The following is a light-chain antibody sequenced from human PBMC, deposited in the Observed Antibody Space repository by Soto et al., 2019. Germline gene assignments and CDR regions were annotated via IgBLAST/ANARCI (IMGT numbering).Light chain of an antibody. Sequence: SYELTQPPSVSVAPGKTASVACGGSNIGSKSVHWYQKKSGQAPVVVMYYDSDRPSGSPGRFSGSNSGNTATLTISRVEAGDEADYYCQVWDISSGHVVFGGGTKLTVL. V-gene: IGLV3-21*01. CDR2: YDS. CDR3: QVWDISSGHVV. J-gene: IGLJ3*02. CDR1: NIGSKS.